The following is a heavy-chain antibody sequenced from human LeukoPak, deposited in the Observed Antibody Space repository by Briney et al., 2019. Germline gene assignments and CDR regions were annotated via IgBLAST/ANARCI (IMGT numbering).Heavy chain of an antibody. CDR2: INPSDGAT. D-gene: IGHD1-26*01. V-gene: IGHV1-46*02. CDR1: GYTFNMYY. Sequence: RASVKVSCKASGYTFNMYYMHWVRQAPGQGLEWMGMINPSDGATTYAQKFQGRIIMTRDISTTTVYMDLRRLTSKDTAVYFCAREQRAGLSGNLGGLFASYYTYYYMDVWGRGTTVTVSS. CDR3: AREQRAGLSGNLGGLFASYYTYYYMDV. J-gene: IGHJ6*03.